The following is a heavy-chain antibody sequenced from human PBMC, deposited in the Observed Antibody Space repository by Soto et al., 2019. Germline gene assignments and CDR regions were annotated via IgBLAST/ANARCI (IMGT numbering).Heavy chain of an antibody. CDR1: GFTFSSYA. CDR3: ARDSTWIQLWLRYYFDY. J-gene: IGHJ4*02. Sequence: QVQLVESGGGVVQPGRSLRLSCAASGFTFSSYAMHWVRQAPGKGLEWVAVISYDGSNKYYADSVKGRFTISRDNSKNTLYLQMNSLRADDTAVYYCARDSTWIQLWLRYYFDYWGQGTLVTVSS. CDR2: ISYDGSNK. D-gene: IGHD5-18*01. V-gene: IGHV3-30-3*01.